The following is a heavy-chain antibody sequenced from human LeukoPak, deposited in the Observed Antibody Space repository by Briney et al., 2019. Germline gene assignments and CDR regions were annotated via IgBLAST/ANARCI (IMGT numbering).Heavy chain of an antibody. Sequence: GASVKVSCKASGGTSSSYAISWVRQAPGQGLEWVGGIIPIFTAANYAQKFQGRVTITADKSTSTTYMELSSLRSEDTAVYYCARDQTIAVAGAFDYWGQGTLVTVSS. V-gene: IGHV1-69*06. CDR3: ARDQTIAVAGAFDY. J-gene: IGHJ4*02. CDR2: IIPIFTAA. CDR1: GGTSSSYA. D-gene: IGHD6-19*01.